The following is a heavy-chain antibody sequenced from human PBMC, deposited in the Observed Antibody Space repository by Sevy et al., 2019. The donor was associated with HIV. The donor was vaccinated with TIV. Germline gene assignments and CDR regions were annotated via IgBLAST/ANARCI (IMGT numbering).Heavy chain of an antibody. Sequence: GGSLRLSCAASGFTFSSYAMSWVRQAPGKGLEWVSAISGSGGSTYYADSVKGRFTISRDNSKNTLYLQMNSLRAEDTAVYYCATSPYGSGSYYNVYNYYGMDVWGQGTTVTVSS. CDR1: GFTFSSYA. J-gene: IGHJ6*02. CDR3: ATSPYGSGSYYNVYNYYGMDV. CDR2: ISGSGGST. D-gene: IGHD3-10*01. V-gene: IGHV3-23*01.